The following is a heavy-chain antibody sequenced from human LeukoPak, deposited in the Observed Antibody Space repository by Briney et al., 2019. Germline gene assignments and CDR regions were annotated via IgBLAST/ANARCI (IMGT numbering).Heavy chain of an antibody. CDR1: GYTFTTYD. Sequence: ASLKVSCKASGYTFTTYDINWVRQATGKGLEWMGWMNPNSGYTGYAQKFQGRVTITRDTSISTAYMELSSLRSEDTAVYYCARVAGSIDYWGQGTLVTVSS. D-gene: IGHD6-19*01. CDR2: MNPNSGYT. V-gene: IGHV1-8*03. J-gene: IGHJ4*02. CDR3: ARVAGSIDY.